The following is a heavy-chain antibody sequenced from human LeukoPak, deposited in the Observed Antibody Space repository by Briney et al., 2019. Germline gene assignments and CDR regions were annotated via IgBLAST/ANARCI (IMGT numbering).Heavy chain of an antibody. D-gene: IGHD1-1*01. V-gene: IGHV3-30*18. CDR2: ISYDGSNK. CDR1: GFTFSSYG. Sequence: GRSLRLSCAASGFTFSSYGMHWVRQAPGKGLEWVAVISYDGSNKYYADSVKGRFTISRDNSKNTLYLQMNSLRAEDTAVYYCAKVRDNVAGDGMDVWGQGTTVTVSS. CDR3: AKVRDNVAGDGMDV. J-gene: IGHJ6*02.